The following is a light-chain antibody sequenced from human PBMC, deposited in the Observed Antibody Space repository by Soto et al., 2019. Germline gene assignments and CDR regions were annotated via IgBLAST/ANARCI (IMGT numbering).Light chain of an antibody. Sequence: QSVLTQPPSASGTPGQRVTISCSGSKSNIGGNTVNWYQQLPGTAPKVVIYSNKQRPSGVPDRFSGSKSGTSASLAISGLQSEDEADYYCASWDDSLDGVVFGGGTKLTVL. V-gene: IGLV1-44*01. CDR3: ASWDDSLDGVV. CDR2: SNK. CDR1: KSNIGGNT. J-gene: IGLJ2*01.